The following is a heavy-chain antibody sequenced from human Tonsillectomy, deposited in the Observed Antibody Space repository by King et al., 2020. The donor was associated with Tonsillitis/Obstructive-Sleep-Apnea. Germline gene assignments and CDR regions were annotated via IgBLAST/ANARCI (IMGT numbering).Heavy chain of an antibody. D-gene: IGHD6-6*01. CDR2: IYWDDDK. CDR3: AHTWYASSSSGYFDY. CDR1: GVSLSTSGVG. J-gene: IGHJ4*02. Sequence: FTLKESAPTLVKPTETLTLTCTFSGVSLSTSGVGVGWIRQPPGKALEWLATIYWDDDKPYSPSLKSRLSITKDTSKNQVVLTMTNMDPVDTGTYYCAHTWYASSSSGYFDYWGQGALVTVSS. V-gene: IGHV2-5*02.